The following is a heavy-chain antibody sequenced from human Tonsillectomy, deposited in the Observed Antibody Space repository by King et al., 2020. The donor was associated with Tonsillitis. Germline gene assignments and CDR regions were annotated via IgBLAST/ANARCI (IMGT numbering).Heavy chain of an antibody. V-gene: IGHV3-23*04. CDR3: AKDPDYDFWSGGSSFDY. D-gene: IGHD3-3*01. CDR1: AFTFSNYA. CDR2: VSGSVVRT. Sequence: VQLVESGGGLVQPGGSLRLSCAASAFTFSNYAMSWVRQAPGKGLEWVSSVSGSVVRTYYADSVKGRFTISRDNPKNTLYLQMDSLRAEDTAIYYCAKDPDYDFWSGGSSFDYWGQGTLVTVSS. J-gene: IGHJ4*02.